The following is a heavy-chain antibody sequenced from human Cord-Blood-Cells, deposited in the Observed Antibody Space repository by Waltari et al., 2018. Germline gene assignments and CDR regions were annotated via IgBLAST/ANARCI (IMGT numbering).Heavy chain of an antibody. CDR1: GITFDDYA. CDR3: AKDVTRAGFDAFDI. D-gene: IGHD6-13*01. V-gene: IGHV3-9*01. CDR2: ISWNSGSI. Sequence: EVQLVESGGGLVQPGRSLRLSCAAYGITFDDYAMHSVRHAPGKGLEWVAGISWNSGSIGYADSVKGRFTISRDNAKNSLYLQMNSLRAEDTALYYCAKDVTRAGFDAFDIWGQGTMVTVSS. J-gene: IGHJ3*02.